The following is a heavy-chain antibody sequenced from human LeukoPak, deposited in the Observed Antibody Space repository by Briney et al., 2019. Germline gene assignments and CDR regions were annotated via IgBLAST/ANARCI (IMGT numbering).Heavy chain of an antibody. J-gene: IGHJ3*02. CDR3: AKDMLMSSDSSGYYYGDAFDI. CDR2: IFPSGGEI. V-gene: IGHV3-23*01. D-gene: IGHD3-22*01. Sequence: GGSLRLSCAASGFTFSTFAMIWVRQPPGKGLEWVSSIFPSGGEIHYADSVKGRFTISRDNAKNSLYLQMNSLRAEDTALYYCAKDMLMSSDSSGYYYGDAFDIWGQGTMVTVSS. CDR1: GFTFSTFA.